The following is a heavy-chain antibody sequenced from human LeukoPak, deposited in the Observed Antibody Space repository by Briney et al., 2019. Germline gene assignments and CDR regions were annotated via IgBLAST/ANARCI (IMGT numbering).Heavy chain of an antibody. CDR3: ARDRSLVVTAYYFDY. CDR1: GFTFSSYA. Sequence: GGSLRLSCAASGFTFSSYAMHWVRQAPGKGLEWVAVISYDGSNKYYADSVKGRFTISRDNSKNTLYLQMNSLRAEDTAVYYCARDRSLVVTAYYFDYWGQGTLVTVSS. V-gene: IGHV3-30-3*01. CDR2: ISYDGSNK. D-gene: IGHD4-23*01. J-gene: IGHJ4*02.